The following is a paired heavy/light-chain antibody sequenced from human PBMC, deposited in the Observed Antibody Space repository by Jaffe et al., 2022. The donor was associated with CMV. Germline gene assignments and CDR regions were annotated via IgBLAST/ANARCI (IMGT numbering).Heavy chain of an antibody. CDR2: ISKSSSYI. D-gene: IGHD6-19*01. Sequence: QVQLVESGGGLVKPGGSLRLSCAASGFTFSDYYMNWIRQAPGKGLEWVSYISKSSSYIEYADSVKGRFTISRDNAKKTLFLQMNSLRAEDTAVYYCARDVKVAGPGWLDPWGQGTLVTVST. V-gene: IGHV3-11*06. CDR3: ARDVKVAGPGWLDP. J-gene: IGHJ5*02. CDR1: GFTFSDYY.
Light chain of an antibody. CDR1: QSISSF. Sequence: DIQMTQSPSSLSASVGDRVTITCRASQSISSFLNWYQQKPGKAPKLLIYAASSLQSGVTSRFSGSGSGTDFTLTISSLQPEDFATYYCQQSYSAPHTFGQGTRLDIK. CDR3: QQSYSAPHT. CDR2: AAS. V-gene: IGKV1-39*01. J-gene: IGKJ2*01.